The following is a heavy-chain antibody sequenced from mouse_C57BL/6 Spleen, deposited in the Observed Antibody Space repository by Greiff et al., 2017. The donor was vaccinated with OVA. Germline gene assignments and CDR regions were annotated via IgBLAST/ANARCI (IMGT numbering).Heavy chain of an antibody. V-gene: IGHV1-9*01. J-gene: IGHJ2*01. CDR3: TRKRGFITTVVEGFDY. Sequence: VQLQQSGAELMKPGASVKLSCKATGYTFTGYWIEWVKQRPGHGLEWIGEILPGSGSTNYNEKFKGKATFTADTSSNTAYMQLSSLTTEDSANYYCTRKRGFITTVVEGFDYGGQGTTLTVSS. D-gene: IGHD1-1*01. CDR2: ILPGSGST. CDR1: GYTFTGYW.